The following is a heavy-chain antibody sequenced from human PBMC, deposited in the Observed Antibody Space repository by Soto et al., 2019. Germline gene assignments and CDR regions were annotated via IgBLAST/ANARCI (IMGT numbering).Heavy chain of an antibody. CDR3: VRVRGGGTYHFDY. V-gene: IGHV3-72*01. J-gene: IGHJ4*02. CDR1: GFTFSDYY. D-gene: IGHD3-10*01. CDR2: TRNKANSYTT. Sequence: EVQLVESGGGLVQPGGSLRLSCAASGFTFSDYYMDWVRQAPGKGLEWVGRTRNKANSYTTEYAASVKGRFTISRDDSKNSLYLQMNSLQSDDTAVYYCVRVRGGGTYHFDYWGRGTLVTVSS.